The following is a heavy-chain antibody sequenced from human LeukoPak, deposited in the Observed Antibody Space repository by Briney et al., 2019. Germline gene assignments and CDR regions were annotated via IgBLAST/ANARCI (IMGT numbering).Heavy chain of an antibody. CDR3: ARRPLGSGLGFDP. CDR1: GFTFGDYA. J-gene: IGHJ5*02. Sequence: GGSLRLSCTASGFTFGDYAVSWVRQAPGKGLECVGFIRSKIYGGTTEYAASVRGRFIISRDDSKSIAYLQMNSLRTEDTAVYYCARRPLGSGLGFDPWGQGTLVTVSS. CDR2: IRSKIYGGTT. V-gene: IGHV3-49*04. D-gene: IGHD3-10*01.